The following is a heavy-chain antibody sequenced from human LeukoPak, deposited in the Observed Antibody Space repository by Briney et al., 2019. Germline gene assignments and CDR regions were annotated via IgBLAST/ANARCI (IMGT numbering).Heavy chain of an antibody. V-gene: IGHV3-30*18. D-gene: IGHD6-13*01. CDR1: GFTFSTFG. J-gene: IGHJ4*02. CDR2: ISYDGSNK. Sequence: QTGGSLRLSCAASGFTFSTFGMHWVRQAPGKGLEWVAVISYDGSNKYYGDSVKGRFTISRDNPKNTLYLQMNSLRAEDTAVYYCAKKFPGTVAAGPDHWGQGTLVTVSS. CDR3: AKKFPGTVAAGPDH.